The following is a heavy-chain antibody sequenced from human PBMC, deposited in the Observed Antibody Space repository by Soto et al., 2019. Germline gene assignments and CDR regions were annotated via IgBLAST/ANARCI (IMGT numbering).Heavy chain of an antibody. J-gene: IGHJ4*02. CDR1: GGTFSSYA. D-gene: IGHD6-19*01. V-gene: IGHV1-69*13. Sequence: GASVKVSCKASGGTFSSYAISWVRQAPGQGLEWMGGIIPIFGTANYAQKFQGRVTITADESTSTAYMELSSLRSEDTAVYYCARGAVAGIDTYYFDYWGQGTLVTVSS. CDR2: IIPIFGTA. CDR3: ARGAVAGIDTYYFDY.